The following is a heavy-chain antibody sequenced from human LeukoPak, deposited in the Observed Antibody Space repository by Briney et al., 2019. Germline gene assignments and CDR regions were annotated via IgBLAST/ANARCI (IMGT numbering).Heavy chain of an antibody. Sequence: SETLSLTCSVSGGSISSYYWSWIRQPPGKGLEWIGYIYYRGSTNYNPSLKSRVTISVDTSKNQFSLILSSVTAADTAVYHCARVRSGYSYGPFDYWGQGTLVTVSS. CDR1: GGSISSYY. D-gene: IGHD5-18*01. CDR2: IYYRGST. V-gene: IGHV4-59*01. J-gene: IGHJ4*02. CDR3: ARVRSGYSYGPFDY.